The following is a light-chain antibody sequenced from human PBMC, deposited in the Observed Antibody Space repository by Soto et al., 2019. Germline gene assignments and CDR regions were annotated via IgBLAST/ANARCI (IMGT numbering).Light chain of an antibody. V-gene: IGLV4-60*03. J-gene: IGLJ3*02. CDR3: ETWYSNTWV. Sequence: QPVLTQSSSASASLGSSVKLTCTLSSGHSSYIIAWHQQQPGKAPRYLMMIEGSGSYNKGSGVPDRFSGSSSGADRYLTISTIPSEDEADYSCETWYSNTWVFGGGSKLTVL. CDR1: SGHSSYI. CDR2: IEGSGSY.